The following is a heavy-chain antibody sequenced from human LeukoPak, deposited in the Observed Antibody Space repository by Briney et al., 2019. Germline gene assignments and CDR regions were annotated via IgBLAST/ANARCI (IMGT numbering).Heavy chain of an antibody. V-gene: IGHV3-7*01. J-gene: IGHJ4*02. CDR2: IKRDGSEK. CDR1: GFTFSSYW. Sequence: GGSLRLSCAASGFTFSSYWMTWVRQAPGKGLGWVANIKRDGSEKSYVDSVRGRFTISRDNAKNSLYLQMDSLRAEDTAVYYCARYISTGDWGQGTLVTVSS. D-gene: IGHD3-3*02. CDR3: ARYISTGD.